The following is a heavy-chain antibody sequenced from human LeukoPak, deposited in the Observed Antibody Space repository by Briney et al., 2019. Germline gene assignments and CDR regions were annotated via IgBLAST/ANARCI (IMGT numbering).Heavy chain of an antibody. CDR3: ARGGSSVHDFDY. Sequence: SETLSLTCAVSGGSISSGGYSWSWIRQPPGKGLVWIGYIYHSGSTYYNPSLKGRVTISVDRSKNQFSLKLSSVTAADTAVYYCARGGSSVHDFDYWGQGALVTVSS. V-gene: IGHV4-30-2*01. CDR2: IYHSGST. CDR1: GGSISSGGYS. D-gene: IGHD1-26*01. J-gene: IGHJ4*02.